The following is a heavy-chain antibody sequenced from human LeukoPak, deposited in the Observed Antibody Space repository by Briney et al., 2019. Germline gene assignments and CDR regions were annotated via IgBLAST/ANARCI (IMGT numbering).Heavy chain of an antibody. Sequence: ASVKVACKTYGYTFTGNGISWVRQAPGKGLEWMGWISAYNGNTNYAQKLQGRVTMTTDTSTSTAYMELRSLRSDDTAVYYCARAGRELLRFLWFDPWGQGTLVTVSS. CDR2: ISAYNGNT. CDR1: GYTFTGNG. V-gene: IGHV1-18*01. CDR3: ARAGRELLRFLWFDP. J-gene: IGHJ5*02. D-gene: IGHD1-26*01.